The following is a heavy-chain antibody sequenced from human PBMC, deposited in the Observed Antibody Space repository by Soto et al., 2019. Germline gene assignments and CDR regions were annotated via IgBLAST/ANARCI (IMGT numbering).Heavy chain of an antibody. J-gene: IGHJ6*02. CDR1: GGYISSSNW. V-gene: IGHV4-4*02. Sequence: QVQLQESGPGLVKPSGTLSLTCAVSGGYISSSNWWSWVRQPPGTGLEWIGEIYHSGSTNYNPSLKSRVTISVDKSKNQFSLNLSSVTAADTAGYYCASVRGGYYYARDVWGQGTTVTVSS. CDR3: ASVRGGYYYARDV. CDR2: IYHSGST. D-gene: IGHD3-10*02.